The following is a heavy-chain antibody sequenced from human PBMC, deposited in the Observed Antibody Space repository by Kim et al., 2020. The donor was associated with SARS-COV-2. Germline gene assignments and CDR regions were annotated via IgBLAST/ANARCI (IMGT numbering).Heavy chain of an antibody. D-gene: IGHD6-13*01. CDR3: AGHRLGSSWYYFDY. J-gene: IGHJ4*02. Sequence: NPSRKGRVTLSVDTSKNQFSLQRTSVTAADTAVYYCAGHRLGSSWYYFDYWGQGTLVTVSS. V-gene: IGHV4-39*01.